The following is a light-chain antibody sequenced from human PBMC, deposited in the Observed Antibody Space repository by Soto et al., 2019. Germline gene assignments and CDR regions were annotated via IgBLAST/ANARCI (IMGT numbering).Light chain of an antibody. V-gene: IGKV3-11*01. CDR3: QQRSNWPPST. Sequence: EIVLTQSPATLSLSPGERATLSCRASQSVSSYLAWYQQKPGQAPRLLIYDASNRATGIPARFSGSGSGTDFTLTISSLEPEDFAVYYCQQRSNWPPSTFXQGTRMEIK. CDR1: QSVSSY. CDR2: DAS. J-gene: IGKJ5*01.